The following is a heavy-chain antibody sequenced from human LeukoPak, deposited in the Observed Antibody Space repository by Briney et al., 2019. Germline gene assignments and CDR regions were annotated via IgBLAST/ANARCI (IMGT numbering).Heavy chain of an antibody. Sequence: GESLNTSWKASGSSFASYWIGWVRQIPGKGLGWMRIIYPGDSATRYGPAFQGQVTISADKSISTAYLQLSSLKASDTAMYYCARRYCSGGSCYPDYWGQGTLVTVSS. CDR3: ARRYCSGGSCYPDY. CDR1: GSSFASYW. V-gene: IGHV5-51*01. CDR2: IYPGDSAT. J-gene: IGHJ4*02. D-gene: IGHD2-15*01.